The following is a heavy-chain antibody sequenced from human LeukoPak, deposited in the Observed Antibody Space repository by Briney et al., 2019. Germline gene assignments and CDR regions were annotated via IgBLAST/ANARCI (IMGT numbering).Heavy chain of an antibody. CDR2: ISGTGGRT. CDR3: AKELDGSGSCGPDH. Sequence: GSLRLSCAASGFTFGNYGMTWVRQAPGKGLEWVATISGTGGRTYYADSVKGRFTVSRDNSKNTLHLQMKSLRVEHTAVYYCAKELDGSGSCGPDHWGQGTLVTVSS. V-gene: IGHV3-23*01. J-gene: IGHJ4*02. CDR1: GFTFGNYG. D-gene: IGHD3-22*01.